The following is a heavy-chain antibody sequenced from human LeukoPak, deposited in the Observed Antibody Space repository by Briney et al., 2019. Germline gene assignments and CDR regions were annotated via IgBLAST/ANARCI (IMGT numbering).Heavy chain of an antibody. J-gene: IGHJ4*02. CDR1: GXTVSSNY. Sequence: GGSLRLSCAASGXTVSSNYMSWVRQVPGKGLEWVSVIYSGGSTYYADSVKGRFTISRDNSKNTLYLQMNRLRGEDTAVYYCARVPYSSGWYFDYWGQGTLVTVSS. CDR2: IYSGGST. CDR3: ARVPYSSGWYFDY. D-gene: IGHD6-19*01. V-gene: IGHV3-53*01.